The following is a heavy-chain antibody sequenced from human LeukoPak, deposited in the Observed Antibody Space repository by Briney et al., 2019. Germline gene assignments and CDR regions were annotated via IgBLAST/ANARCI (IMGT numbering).Heavy chain of an antibody. CDR2: IYGNGYSI. V-gene: IGHV3-23*05. J-gene: IGHJ6*03. D-gene: IGHD2/OR15-2a*01. Sequence: PGRSLRLSCVTSGFTFDNYAMTWVRQAPGKGLEWVSSIYGNGYSIYYADSVRGRVTLSRDNSRNTLYLEMKNLRAEDTAVYYCARGPDAPEGAPFFYHYMDVWGKGTTVSVS. CDR1: GFTFDNYA. CDR3: ARGPDAPEGAPFFYHYMDV.